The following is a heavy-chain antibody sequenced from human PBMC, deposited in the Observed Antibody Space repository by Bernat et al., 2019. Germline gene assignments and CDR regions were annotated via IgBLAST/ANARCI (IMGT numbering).Heavy chain of an antibody. V-gene: IGHV3-33*01. Sequence: QVQLVESGGGVVQPGRSLRLSCAASGFTFSSYGMHWVRQAPGKGLEWVAVIWYDGSNKYYADSVKGRFTISRDNSKNTLYLQMNSLRAEDTAVYYCARDFQEYVDTAMVTGFWFDPWGQGTLVTVSS. CDR2: IWYDGSNK. CDR3: ARDFQEYVDTAMVTGFWFDP. CDR1: GFTFSSYG. J-gene: IGHJ5*02. D-gene: IGHD5-18*01.